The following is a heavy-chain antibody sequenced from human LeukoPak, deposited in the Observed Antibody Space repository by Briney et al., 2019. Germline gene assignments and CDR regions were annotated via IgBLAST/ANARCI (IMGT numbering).Heavy chain of an antibody. CDR3: ARSSGRSPFDM. V-gene: IGHV3-74*01. D-gene: IGHD6-19*01. CDR2: VNSDGGST. J-gene: IGHJ3*02. CDR1: GFTFSSDW. Sequence: GGSLRLSCAASGFTFSSDWMHWVRQGPGKGLVWVSRVNSDGGSTNYADSVRGRFTISRDNAKNTLYLQMNSLRADDTAVYYCARSSGRSPFDMWGQGTMVTVSS.